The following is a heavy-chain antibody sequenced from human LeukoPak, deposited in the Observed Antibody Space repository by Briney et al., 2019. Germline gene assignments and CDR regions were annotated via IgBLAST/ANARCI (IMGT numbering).Heavy chain of an antibody. J-gene: IGHJ4*02. D-gene: IGHD3-22*01. CDR2: ISTSSGTI. CDR1: GFTFSSYS. V-gene: IGHV3-48*01. CDR3: ARKSYYYDSSGYFFDY. Sequence: GGSLRLSCAASGFTFSSYSMNWVRQAPGKGLEWVSYISTSSGTIFCADSVKGRFTISRDNAKNSLYLQMNSLRGEDTAVYSCARKSYYYDSSGYFFDYWGQGTLVTVSS.